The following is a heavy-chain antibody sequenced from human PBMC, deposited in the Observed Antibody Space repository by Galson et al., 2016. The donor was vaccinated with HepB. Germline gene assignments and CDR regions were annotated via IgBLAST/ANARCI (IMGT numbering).Heavy chain of an antibody. Sequence: ETLSLTCVVSAGSFSDYSWSWVRQSPEKGLEWIAAILHSGRVNSNPSLKSRVPISLDKSRSQFSLKLDSVTAADTAIYYCARDPQTRVTIYWVVSNNWYFDLWGRGTLVTVSS. J-gene: IGHJ2*01. V-gene: IGHV4-34*12. CDR1: AGSFSDYS. D-gene: IGHD3-3*01. CDR3: ARDPQTRVTIYWVVSNNWYFDL. CDR2: ILHSGRV.